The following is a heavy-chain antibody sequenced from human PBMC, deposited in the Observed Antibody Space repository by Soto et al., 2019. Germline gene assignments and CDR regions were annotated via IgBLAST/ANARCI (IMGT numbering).Heavy chain of an antibody. CDR2: INSDGSST. J-gene: IGHJ6*02. D-gene: IGHD4-17*01. Sequence: PGGSLRLSCAASGFTFSSYWMHWVRQAPGKGLVWVSRINSDGSSTSYADSVKGRFTISRDNAKNTLYLQMNSLRAEDTAVYYCAGSGDYRFYYYGMDVWGQGTTVTVSS. CDR1: GFTFSSYW. V-gene: IGHV3-74*01. CDR3: AGSGDYRFYYYGMDV.